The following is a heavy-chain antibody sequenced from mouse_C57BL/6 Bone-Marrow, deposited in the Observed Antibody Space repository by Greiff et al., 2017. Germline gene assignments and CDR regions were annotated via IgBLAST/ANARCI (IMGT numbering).Heavy chain of an antibody. Sequence: QVHVKQPGAELVRPGTSVKLSCKASGYTFTSYWMHWVKQRPGQGLEWIGVIDPSDSYTNYNQKFKGKATLTVDTSSSTAYMQLSSLTSEDSAVYYCARNWCFDYWGQGTTLTVSS. CDR1: GYTFTSYW. V-gene: IGHV1-59*01. J-gene: IGHJ2*01. D-gene: IGHD4-1*01. CDR2: IDPSDSYT. CDR3: ARNWCFDY.